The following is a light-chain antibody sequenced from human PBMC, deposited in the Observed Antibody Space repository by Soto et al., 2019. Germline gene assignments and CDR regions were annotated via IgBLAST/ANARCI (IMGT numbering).Light chain of an antibody. Sequence: QSVLTQPPSVSAAPGQMVTISCSGSSSNIGNNYVSWYQQLPGTAPKLLIYDNNKRPSGIPDRFSGSKSGTSATLGITGLQTGDEADYYCGTWDNSLSAEVFGGGTKVTVL. J-gene: IGLJ2*01. CDR2: DNN. CDR1: SSNIGNNY. CDR3: GTWDNSLSAEV. V-gene: IGLV1-51*01.